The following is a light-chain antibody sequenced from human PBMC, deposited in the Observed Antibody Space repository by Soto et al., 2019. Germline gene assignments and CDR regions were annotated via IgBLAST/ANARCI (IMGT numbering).Light chain of an antibody. CDR1: QDISRH. J-gene: IGKJ4*02. CDR3: LQFKFHHLT. V-gene: IGKV1-16*01. CDR2: AVS. Sequence: DIQMTQSQSSLSASVGDRVTITCRASQDISRHLAWFQQKPGKAPKSLIYAVSNLYIGVPSRFSGSGSGTTYTLTINNLQPEDFATYFCLQFKFHHLTFAGGTKVEV.